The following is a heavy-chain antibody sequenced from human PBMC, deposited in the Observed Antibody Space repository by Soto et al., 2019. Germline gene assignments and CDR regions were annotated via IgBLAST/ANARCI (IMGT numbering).Heavy chain of an antibody. CDR2: INAGNGNT. V-gene: IGHV1-3*01. CDR3: AREEARIAEAFDP. D-gene: IGHD6-13*01. CDR1: GYTFTSYA. Sequence: ASVKVSCKASGYTFTSYAMHWVRQAPGQRLEWMGWINAGNGNTKYSQKFQGRVTITRDTSASTAYMELSSLRSEDTAVYYCAREEARIAEAFDPWGQGTLVTVTS. J-gene: IGHJ5*02.